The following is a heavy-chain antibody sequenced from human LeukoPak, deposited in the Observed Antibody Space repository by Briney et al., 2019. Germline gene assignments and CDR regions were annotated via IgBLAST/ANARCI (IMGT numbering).Heavy chain of an antibody. CDR1: GYTFTSYA. J-gene: IGHJ3*02. V-gene: IGHV1-3*03. CDR2: INAGNGNT. Sequence: ASVKVSCKASGYTFTSYAMHWVRQAPGQRLEWMGWINAGNGNTKYSQEFQGRVTITRDTSASTAYMELSSLRSEDMAVYYCARVGGYCSGGSCSAGAFDIWGQGTMVTVSS. D-gene: IGHD2-15*01. CDR3: ARVGGYCSGGSCSAGAFDI.